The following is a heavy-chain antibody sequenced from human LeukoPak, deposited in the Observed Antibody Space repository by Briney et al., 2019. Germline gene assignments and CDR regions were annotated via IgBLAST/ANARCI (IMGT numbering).Heavy chain of an antibody. V-gene: IGHV4-34*01. CDR1: GFTFSSYW. D-gene: IGHD2-15*01. CDR3: ARGRRIVSDNWFDP. J-gene: IGHJ5*02. Sequence: GSLRLSCAASGFTFSSYWMTWVRQPPGKGLEWIGEINHSGSTNYNPSLKSRVTISVDTSKNQFSLKLSSVTAADTAVYYCARGRRIVSDNWFDPWGQGTLVTVSS. CDR2: INHSGST.